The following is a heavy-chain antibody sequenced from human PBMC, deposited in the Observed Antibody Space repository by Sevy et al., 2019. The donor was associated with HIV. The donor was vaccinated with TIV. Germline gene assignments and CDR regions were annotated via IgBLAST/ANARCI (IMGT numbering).Heavy chain of an antibody. CDR2: ISISISYI. CDR1: GFTFSTYI. D-gene: IGHD6-19*01. Sequence: GGSLRLSCAASGFTFSTYIMNWVRQAPGKGLEWVSSISISISYIYYADSVKGRFTISRDNAKNSLYLQTNSLRAEDTAVYYCARVRGKWLGDAFDIWGQGTMVTVSS. J-gene: IGHJ3*02. CDR3: ARVRGKWLGDAFDI. V-gene: IGHV3-21*01.